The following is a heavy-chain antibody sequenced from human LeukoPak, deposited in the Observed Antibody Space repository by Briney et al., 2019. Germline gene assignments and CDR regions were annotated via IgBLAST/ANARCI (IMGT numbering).Heavy chain of an antibody. J-gene: IGHJ5*02. D-gene: IGHD3-10*01. CDR3: ARGPYGSGSSWFDP. CDR1: GFTVSSNY. Sequence: GGSLRLSCAASGFTVSSNYMSWVRQAPGKGLEWVSVIYSGGSTYYADSVKGRFTISRGNSKNTLYLQMNSLRAEDTAVYYCARGPYGSGSSWFDPWGQGTLVTVSS. CDR2: IYSGGST. V-gene: IGHV3-53*01.